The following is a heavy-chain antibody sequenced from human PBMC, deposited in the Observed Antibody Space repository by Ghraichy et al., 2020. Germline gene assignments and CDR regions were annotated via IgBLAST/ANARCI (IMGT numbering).Heavy chain of an antibody. V-gene: IGHV4-39*01. D-gene: IGHD2-15*01. J-gene: IGHJ6*03. CDR2: IYYSGST. Sequence: SQTLSLTCTVSGGSISSSSYYWGWIRQPPGKGLEWIGSIYYSGSTYYNPSLKSRVTISVDTSKNQFSLKLSSVTAADTAVYYCARQLLRAAHPYYMDVWGKGTTVTVSS. CDR1: GGSISSSSYY. CDR3: ARQLLRAAHPYYMDV.